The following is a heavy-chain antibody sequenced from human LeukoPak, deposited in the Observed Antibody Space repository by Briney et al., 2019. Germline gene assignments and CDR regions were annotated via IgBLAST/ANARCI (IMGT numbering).Heavy chain of an antibody. CDR2: ISSSSYI. CDR3: SRAQAAVPGGDL. CDR1: GFTFSSYS. D-gene: IGHD6-25*01. Sequence: GGSLRLSCAASGFTFSSYSMNWVRQAPGKGLEWVSSISSSSYIYYADSVKGRFTISRDNSKNSLYLQMNSLRVEDTAVYYCSRAQAAVPGGDLWGQGTLVTVSS. V-gene: IGHV3-21*01. J-gene: IGHJ5*02.